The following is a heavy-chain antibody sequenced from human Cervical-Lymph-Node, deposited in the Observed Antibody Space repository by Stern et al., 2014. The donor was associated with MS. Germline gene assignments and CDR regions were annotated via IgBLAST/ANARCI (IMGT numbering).Heavy chain of an antibody. J-gene: IGHJ6*02. D-gene: IGHD3-3*01. V-gene: IGHV4-4*02. Sequence: QLQLQESGPGLVKPSGTLSLTCAVSGGSISSNWWSWVRQPPGKGLEWIGEIYHSGSTNYNPSLKRRVTISVDKSKNQFSLKLSSVTAADTAVYYCASATAFWSGYYVYGMDVWGQGTTVTVSS. CDR2: IYHSGST. CDR3: ASATAFWSGYYVYGMDV. CDR1: GGSISSNW.